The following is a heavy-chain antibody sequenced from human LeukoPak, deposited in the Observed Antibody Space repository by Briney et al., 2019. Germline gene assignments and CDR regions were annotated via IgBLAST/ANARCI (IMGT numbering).Heavy chain of an antibody. CDR2: IKSKSDGGTT. Sequence: GGSLRLSRAASTFTFSNAWMSWVRQAPGKGLEWVGRIKSKSDGGTTDYAAPVKGRFTISRDDSKNTLYLQMNSLKTEDTAVYYCTTAPRGYCSGGSCSYAFDIWGQGTMVTVSS. D-gene: IGHD2-15*01. CDR1: TFTFSNAW. V-gene: IGHV3-15*01. J-gene: IGHJ3*02. CDR3: TTAPRGYCSGGSCSYAFDI.